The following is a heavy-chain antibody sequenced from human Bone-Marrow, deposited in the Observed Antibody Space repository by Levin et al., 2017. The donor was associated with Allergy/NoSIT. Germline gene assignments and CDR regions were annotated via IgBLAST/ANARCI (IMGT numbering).Heavy chain of an antibody. CDR2: IKQDGSDK. CDR1: GFMFSNYW. J-gene: IGHJ5*02. V-gene: IGHV3-7*01. D-gene: IGHD1-26*01. CDR3: ARDSPGGTYGA. Sequence: PGGSLRLSCAASGFMFSNYWMNWIRQAPGKGLEWVANIKQDGSDKYYVDSVKGRFTISRDNAKNSMYLKMNSLRVEETVVYYCARDSPGGTYGAWGQGTLVIVSS.